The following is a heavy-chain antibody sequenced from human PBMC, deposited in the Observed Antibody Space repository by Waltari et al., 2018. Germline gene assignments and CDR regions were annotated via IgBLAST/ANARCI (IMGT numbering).Heavy chain of an antibody. CDR2: IQQNGSEK. J-gene: IGHJ5*02. D-gene: IGHD2-21*02. V-gene: IGHV3-7*01. Sequence: EVQLVESGGDLVQTGWSLRISCADSGFSFSRPWMPWVRHTPGKGVEWVGNIQQNGSEKWYADSVKGRFTISRDNAMNLVYLQMNSLRVEDTAVYYCARDLVATPPWGQGTLVTVSS. CDR1: GFSFSRPW. CDR3: ARDLVATPP.